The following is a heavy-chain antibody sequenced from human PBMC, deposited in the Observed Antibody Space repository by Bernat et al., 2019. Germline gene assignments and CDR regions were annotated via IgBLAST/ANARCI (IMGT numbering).Heavy chain of an antibody. CDR2: ISYDGSNK. CDR1: GFTFSSYA. J-gene: IGHJ4*02. CDR3: ARDRGYSYCDFDY. Sequence: QVQLVESGGGVVQPGRSLRLSCAASGFTFSSYAMHWVRQDPGKGLEWVAVISYDGSNKYYADSVKGRFTISRDNSKNTLYLQMNSLRAEDTAVYYCARDRGYSYCDFDYWGQGTLVTVSS. D-gene: IGHD6-13*01. V-gene: IGHV3-30-3*01.